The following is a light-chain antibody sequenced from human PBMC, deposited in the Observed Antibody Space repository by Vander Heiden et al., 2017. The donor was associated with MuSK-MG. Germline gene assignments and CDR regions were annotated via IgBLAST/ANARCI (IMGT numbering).Light chain of an antibody. V-gene: IGKV1-9*01. J-gene: IGKJ2*01. CDR3: QQVNNFPYT. Sequence: DIQLTQSPSFLSASVGDRVTITCRASQGISTYLAWYQQKPGKAPKLLTYAASTLQSGVPSRFSGSGSGTEFTLTISSLQPEDFATYYCQQVNNFPYTFGQGTKMXIK. CDR2: AAS. CDR1: QGISTY.